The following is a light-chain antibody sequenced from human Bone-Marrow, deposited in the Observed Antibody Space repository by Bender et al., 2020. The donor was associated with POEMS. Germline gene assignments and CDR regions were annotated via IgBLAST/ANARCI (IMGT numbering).Light chain of an antibody. CDR2: EAT. J-gene: IGLJ1*01. V-gene: IGLV2-23*02. CDR1: SSDVGHYSL. Sequence: QSALTQPASVSGSPGQSITISCTGTSSDVGHYSLVSWYQHHPGKVPKLMLYEATKRPSGVSTRFSGSKSGNTASLTISWLQAEDEADYYCCSFAHSSTFVFGTGTKVTVL. CDR3: CSFAHSSTFV.